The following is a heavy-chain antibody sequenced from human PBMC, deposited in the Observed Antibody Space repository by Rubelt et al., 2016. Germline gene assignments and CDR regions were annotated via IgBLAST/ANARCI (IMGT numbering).Heavy chain of an antibody. D-gene: IGHD3-22*01. CDR3: AKGYYYDSSGYCDY. CDR2: ISWNSGSI. J-gene: IGHJ4*02. Sequence: LSRGASGFTFDDYAMHWVRQAPGKGLEWVSGISWNSGSIGYADSVKGRFTISRDNAKNSLYLQMNSLRAEDTALYYCAKGYYYDSSGYCDYWGQGTLVTVSS. CDR1: GFTFDDYA. V-gene: IGHV3-9*01.